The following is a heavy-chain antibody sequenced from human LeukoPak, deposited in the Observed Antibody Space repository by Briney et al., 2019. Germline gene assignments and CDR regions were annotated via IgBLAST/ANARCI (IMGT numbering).Heavy chain of an antibody. J-gene: IGHJ3*02. Sequence: TSQTLSLTCTVSGDSVSSGAYYWNWVRQHPGKGLEWLGYVYYSGGTYYNPSLKSRVAISIDTSRNQFSLKLSSVTAADTAVYYCAQGVPRGAFDIWGQGTMVTVSS. CDR2: VYYSGGT. CDR3: AQGVPRGAFDI. V-gene: IGHV4-31*03. CDR1: GDSVSSGAYY. D-gene: IGHD2-8*01.